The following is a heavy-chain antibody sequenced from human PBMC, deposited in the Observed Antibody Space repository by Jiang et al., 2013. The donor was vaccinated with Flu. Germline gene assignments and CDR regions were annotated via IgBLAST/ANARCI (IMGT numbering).Heavy chain of an antibody. V-gene: IGHV1-69*01. CDR1: GGTFSSYA. D-gene: IGHD6-19*01. CDR2: IIPIFGRI. J-gene: IGHJ6*02. Sequence: GAEVKKPGSSMKVSCKASGGTFSSYAISWVRQAPGQGLEWMGGIIPIFGRINYAQKFQGRVTITADESTRTANMELSSLRSEDAAVYFCARARAVTGTAGVYYGMDVWGQGTTVTVSS. CDR3: ARARAVTGTAGVYYGMDV.